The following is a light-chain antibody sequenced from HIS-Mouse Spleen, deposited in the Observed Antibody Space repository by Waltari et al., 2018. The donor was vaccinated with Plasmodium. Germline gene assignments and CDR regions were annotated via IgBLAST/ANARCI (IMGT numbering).Light chain of an antibody. Sequence: QSVLTQPPSVSGAPGQRVTLPCTGTRSHIGAVSDVHWYQQLPGTAPKLLIYGNSHRPSGVPDRFSGSKSGTSASLAITGLQAEDEADYYCQSYDSSLSGWVFGGGTKLTVL. CDR2: GNS. CDR3: QSYDSSLSGWV. V-gene: IGLV1-40*01. CDR1: RSHIGAVSD. J-gene: IGLJ3*02.